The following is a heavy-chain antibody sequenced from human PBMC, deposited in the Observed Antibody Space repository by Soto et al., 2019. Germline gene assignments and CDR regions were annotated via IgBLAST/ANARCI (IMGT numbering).Heavy chain of an antibody. V-gene: IGHV1-69*08. D-gene: IGHD3-22*01. CDR1: GGTFSSYT. CDR3: AGEGGYDYGHWYFDL. CDR2: IIPILGIA. Sequence: QVQLVQSGAEVKKPGSSVKVSCKASGGTFSSYTISWVRQAPGQGLEWMGRIIPILGIANYAQKFQGRVTITADKSTSTAYMELSNLRSEDTAVYYCAGEGGYDYGHWYFDLWGRGTLVTVSS. J-gene: IGHJ2*01.